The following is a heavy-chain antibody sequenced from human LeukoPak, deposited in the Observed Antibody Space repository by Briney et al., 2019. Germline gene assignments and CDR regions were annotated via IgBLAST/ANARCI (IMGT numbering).Heavy chain of an antibody. CDR3: AKDSRRYFDWLLSGVADY. D-gene: IGHD3-9*01. V-gene: IGHV3-23*01. J-gene: IGHJ4*02. Sequence: GGSLRLSCAASGFTVSSNYMSWVRQAPGKGLEWASAISGSGGSTYYADSVKGRFTISRDNSKNTLYLQMNSLRAEDTAVYYCAKDSRRYFDWLLSGVADYWGQGTLVTVSS. CDR1: GFTVSSNY. CDR2: ISGSGGST.